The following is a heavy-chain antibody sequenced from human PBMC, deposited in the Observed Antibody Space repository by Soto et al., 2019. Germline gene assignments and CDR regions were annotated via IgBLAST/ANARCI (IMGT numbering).Heavy chain of an antibody. V-gene: IGHV3-23*01. Sequence: GSLRLSCAASGFTFSSYAMNWVRQAPGKGLEWVSSISGSGGSTFYADSVKGRFTISRDSSKNSVYLQMNSLRAEDTALYHCARSSQFSTGWFDYWGQGTVVTVSS. CDR3: ARSSQFSTGWFDY. D-gene: IGHD6-19*01. CDR2: ISGSGGST. CDR1: GFTFSSYA. J-gene: IGHJ4*02.